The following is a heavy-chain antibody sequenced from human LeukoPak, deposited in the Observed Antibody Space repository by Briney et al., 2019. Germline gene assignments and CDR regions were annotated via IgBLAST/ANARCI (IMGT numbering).Heavy chain of an antibody. Sequence: ASVKVSCKASGYTFTSYGISWVRQAPGQGLEWMGWISAYNGNTNHAQKLQGRVTMTTDTSTSTAYMELRSLRSDDTAVYYCARGGYCSSTSCYNAFDIWGQGTMVTVSS. CDR2: ISAYNGNT. CDR3: ARGGYCSSTSCYNAFDI. J-gene: IGHJ3*02. V-gene: IGHV1-18*01. D-gene: IGHD2-2*02. CDR1: GYTFTSYG.